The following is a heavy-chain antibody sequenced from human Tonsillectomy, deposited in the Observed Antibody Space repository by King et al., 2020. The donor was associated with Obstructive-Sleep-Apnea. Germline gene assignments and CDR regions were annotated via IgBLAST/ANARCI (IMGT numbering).Heavy chain of an antibody. J-gene: IGHJ1*01. CDR1: GFTFSGYV. Sequence: VQLVESGGGLVQPGGSLRLSCAASGFTFSGYVMSWVRQAPGKGLAWVSAISGSGGSTYEADSVKGRFTISRDNSKNTLYLQMNSLRAEDTAVYYCAKSIPAAMIIYFQHWGQGTLVTVSS. V-gene: IGHV3-23*04. D-gene: IGHD2-2*01. CDR2: ISGSGGST. CDR3: AKSIPAAMIIYFQH.